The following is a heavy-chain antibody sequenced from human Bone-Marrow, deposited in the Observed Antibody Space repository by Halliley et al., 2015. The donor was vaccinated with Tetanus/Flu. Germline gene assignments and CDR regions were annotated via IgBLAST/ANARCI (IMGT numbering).Heavy chain of an antibody. CDR2: ISSPPTYI. Sequence: GWVSSISSPPTYICQPDSLKGRFTIPRDDARNSLYLQMNSLPAEDAAVYFCSRSEVSTTGDYWGRGTLVTVSS. D-gene: IGHD1-7*01. V-gene: IGHV3-21*01. J-gene: IGHJ4*02. CDR3: SRSEVSTTGDY.